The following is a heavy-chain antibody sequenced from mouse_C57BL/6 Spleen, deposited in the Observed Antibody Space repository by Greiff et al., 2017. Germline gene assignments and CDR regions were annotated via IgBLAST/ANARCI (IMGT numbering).Heavy chain of an antibody. CDR1: GYTFTSYT. CDR2: INPSNGGT. D-gene: IGHD2-3*01. J-gene: IGHJ2*01. V-gene: IGHV1-53*01. Sequence: QVQLQQSGAELARPGASVKMSCKASGYTFTSYTMHWVKQKPGQGLEWIGNINPSNGGTNYNEKFKSKATLTVDKSSSTAYMQLSSLTSEDSAVYYCAIEGWPLDYWGQGTTLTVSS. CDR3: AIEGWPLDY.